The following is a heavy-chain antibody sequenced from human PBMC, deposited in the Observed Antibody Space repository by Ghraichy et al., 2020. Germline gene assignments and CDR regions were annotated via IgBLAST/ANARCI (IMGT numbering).Heavy chain of an antibody. CDR3: ARGGYYDSSGYRGRFDY. D-gene: IGHD3-22*01. J-gene: IGHJ4*02. CDR1: GFTFSSYS. CDR2: ISTSSSTI. Sequence: GESQNISCAASGFTFSSYSMNWVRQAPGKGLEWVSHISTSSSTIYYADSVKGRFTISRDNAKNALDLQMNSLRDEDTAVYYCARGGYYDSSGYRGRFDYWGQGTLVTVSS. V-gene: IGHV3-48*02.